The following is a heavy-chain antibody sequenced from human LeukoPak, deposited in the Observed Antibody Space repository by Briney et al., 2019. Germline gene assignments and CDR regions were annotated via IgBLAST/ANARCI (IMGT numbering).Heavy chain of an antibody. V-gene: IGHV3-23*01. CDR1: GFTFRSYA. CDR3: AKSGYRDSSGYYYPLCPDY. CDR2: ISDSSGST. Sequence: GGSLRLSCAASGFTFRSYAMSWVRQAPGKGLEWVSRISDSSGSTYYADSVKGRFTISRDNSKNTLYLQMNSLRAEDTAIYYCAKSGYRDSSGYYYPLCPDYWGQGTLVTVSS. J-gene: IGHJ4*02. D-gene: IGHD3-22*01.